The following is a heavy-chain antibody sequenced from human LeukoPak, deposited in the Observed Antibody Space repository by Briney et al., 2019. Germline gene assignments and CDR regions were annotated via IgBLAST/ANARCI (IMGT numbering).Heavy chain of an antibody. D-gene: IGHD3-10*01. J-gene: IGHJ4*02. CDR1: GGSFSGYY. CDR3: AINDGSGSYYESDY. CDR2: IDQGGST. V-gene: IGHV4-34*01. Sequence: SETLSLTCAVYGGSFSGYYWSWVRQPPGKGLEWIGEIDQGGSTNYNPSLKSRVTITIDTAKNQFSLKLNSVTAADTAVYYCAINDGSGSYYESDYWGQGTLVTVSS.